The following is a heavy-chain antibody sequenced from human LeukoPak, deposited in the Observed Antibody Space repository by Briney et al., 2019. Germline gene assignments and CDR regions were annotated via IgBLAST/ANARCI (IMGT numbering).Heavy chain of an antibody. V-gene: IGHV4-38-2*02. CDR1: GYSISSGYY. J-gene: IGHJ4*02. CDR2: IYHSGST. Sequence: SETLSLTCTVSGYSISSGYYWGWIRQPPGKGLEWIGSIYHSGSTYYSPSLKSRVTISVDTSKNQFSLKLSSVTAADTAVYYCARVRSEVGTEPYWGQGTLVTVSS. D-gene: IGHD1-7*01. CDR3: ARVRSEVGTEPY.